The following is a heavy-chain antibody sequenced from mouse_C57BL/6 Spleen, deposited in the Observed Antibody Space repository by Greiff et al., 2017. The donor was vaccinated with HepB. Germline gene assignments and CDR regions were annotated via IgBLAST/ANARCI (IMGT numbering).Heavy chain of an antibody. CDR1: GYTFTDYY. J-gene: IGHJ1*03. CDR3: ASGGFYYGSSWYFDV. Sequence: VQLQQSGPELVKPGASVKISCKASGYTFTDYYMNWVKQSHGKSLEWIGDINPNNGGTSYNQKFKGKATLTVDKSSSTAYMELRSLTSEDSAVYYCASGGFYYGSSWYFDVWGTGTTVTVSS. V-gene: IGHV1-26*01. CDR2: INPNNGGT. D-gene: IGHD1-1*01.